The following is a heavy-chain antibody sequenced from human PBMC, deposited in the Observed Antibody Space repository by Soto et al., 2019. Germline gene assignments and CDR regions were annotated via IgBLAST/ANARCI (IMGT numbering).Heavy chain of an antibody. CDR3: ERGRFLEGTLFNY. CDR2: INGDGSNI. CDR1: GFTFSSYW. D-gene: IGHD3-3*01. V-gene: IGHV3-74*01. Sequence: PGGSLRLSCAASGFTFSSYWMHWVRQAPGKGLVWVSRINGDGSNINYADSVKGRFTISRDNAKNTLYLQMNSLRAEDTAVYYRERGRFLEGTLFNYWGRGTRVTVSS. J-gene: IGHJ4*02.